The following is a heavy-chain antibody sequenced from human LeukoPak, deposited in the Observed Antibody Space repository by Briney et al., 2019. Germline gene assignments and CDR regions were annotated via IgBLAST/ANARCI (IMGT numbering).Heavy chain of an antibody. J-gene: IGHJ4*02. CDR2: IYTSGST. V-gene: IGHV4-61*02. D-gene: IGHD3-10*01. CDR1: GGSISSGSYY. Sequence: PSETLSLTCTVSGGSISSGSYYWSWIRQPAGKGLEWIGRIYTSGSTNYNPSLKSRVTMSVDTSKNQFSLKLSSATAADTAVYYCARGGDTTDYWGQGTLVTVSS. CDR3: ARGGDTTDY.